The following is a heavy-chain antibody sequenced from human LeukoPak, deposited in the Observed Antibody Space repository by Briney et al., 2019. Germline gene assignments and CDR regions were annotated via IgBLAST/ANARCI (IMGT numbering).Heavy chain of an antibody. CDR1: GFTFSSYE. V-gene: IGHV3-48*03. J-gene: IGHJ4*02. CDR2: ISDSGSII. Sequence: GGSLRLSCAASGFTFSSYEMNWVRQPPGKGLEWVSYISDSGSIIHYADSVKGRFTISRDNAKNSLYPHMNSLRAEDTAVYYCARGVTMVRGVINYWGQGTLVTVSS. D-gene: IGHD3-10*01. CDR3: ARGVTMVRGVINY.